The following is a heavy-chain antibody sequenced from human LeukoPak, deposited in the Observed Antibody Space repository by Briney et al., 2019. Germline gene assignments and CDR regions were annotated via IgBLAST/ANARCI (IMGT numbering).Heavy chain of an antibody. CDR3: ARDPGGTLGGY. J-gene: IGHJ4*02. D-gene: IGHD1-26*01. CDR2: INPSGGST. CDR1: GYTFTSYY. V-gene: IGHV1-46*01. Sequence: ASVKVSCKASGYTFTSYYMHWARQAPGQGLEWMGIINPSGGSTNYAQKFQGRVTITADESTSTAYMELSSLRSEDTAVYYCARDPGGTLGGYWGQGTLVTVSS.